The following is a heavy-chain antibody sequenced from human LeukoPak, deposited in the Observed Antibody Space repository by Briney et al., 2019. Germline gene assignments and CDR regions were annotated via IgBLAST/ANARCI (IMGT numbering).Heavy chain of an antibody. CDR1: GLTFISYA. CDR3: ARDLTDIVVVPAAIYYYYGMDV. D-gene: IGHD2-2*01. CDR2: ISYDGSNK. V-gene: IGHV3-30-3*01. Sequence: GGSLRLSCAASGLTFISYAMHWVRQAPGKGLEWVAVISYDGSNKYYADSVKGRFTISRDNSKNTLYLQMNSLRAEDTAVYYCARDLTDIVVVPAAIYYYYGMDVWGQGTTVTVSS. J-gene: IGHJ6*02.